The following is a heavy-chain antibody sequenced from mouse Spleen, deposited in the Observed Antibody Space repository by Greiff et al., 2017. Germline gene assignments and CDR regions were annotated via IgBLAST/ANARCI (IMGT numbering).Heavy chain of an antibody. D-gene: IGHD1-1*01. Sequence: EVKLVESGGGLVQPKGSLKLSCAASGFSFNTYAMNWVRQAPGKGLEWVARIRSKSNNYATYYADSVKDRFTISRDDSESMLYLQMNNLKTEDTAMYYCVRERVGSRAFDYWGQGTTLTVSS. V-gene: IGHV10-1*01. CDR2: IRSKSNNYAT. CDR1: GFSFNTYA. J-gene: IGHJ2*01. CDR3: VRERVGSRAFDY.